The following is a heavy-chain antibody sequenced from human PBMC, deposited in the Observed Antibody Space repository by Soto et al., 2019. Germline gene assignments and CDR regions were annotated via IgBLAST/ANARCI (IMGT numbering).Heavy chain of an antibody. V-gene: IGHV4-39*01. J-gene: IGHJ3*02. D-gene: IGHD2-15*01. CDR1: GGSISSSSYY. CDR3: ARSALGYCSGGSCYWGYAFDI. CDR2: IYYSGST. Sequence: QLQLQESGPGLVKPSETLSLTCTVSGGSISSSSYYWGWIRQPPGKGLEWIGSIYYSGSTYYNPSHKSRVTISVDTSKNQFSLKLSSVTAADTAVYYCARSALGYCSGGSCYWGYAFDIWGQGTMVTVSS.